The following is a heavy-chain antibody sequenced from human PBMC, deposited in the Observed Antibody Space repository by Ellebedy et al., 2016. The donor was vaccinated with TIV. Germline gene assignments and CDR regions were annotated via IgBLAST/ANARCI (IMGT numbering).Heavy chain of an antibody. CDR2: SYHSGIT. CDR3: ARHYENSYYAMDV. J-gene: IGHJ6*02. Sequence: MPSETLSLTCAVYGGSFSGYSWSWIRQPPGKGLEWIGSSYHSGITYYNPSLKSRVIISVDTSKNQFSLKLNSVTAADTAIYYCARHYENSYYAMDVWGQGTTVTVSS. CDR1: GGSFSGYS. V-gene: IGHV4-34*01. D-gene: IGHD3-16*01.